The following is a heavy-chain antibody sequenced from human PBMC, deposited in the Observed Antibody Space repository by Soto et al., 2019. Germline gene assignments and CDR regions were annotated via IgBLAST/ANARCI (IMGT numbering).Heavy chain of an antibody. CDR3: TTGYSYGLRNR. D-gene: IGHD5-18*01. CDR1: RFPFSNAW. V-gene: IGHV3-15*01. J-gene: IGHJ4*02. CDR2: IKSRSDGETI. Sequence: GGSLRLSCAPSRFPFSNAWMFWVRQVPGKGLEWVGRIKSRSDGETIDYAAPVKGRFTISRDDSKKVLYLQMSSLKTEDTGVYYCTTGYSYGLRNRWGQGTLVTVSS.